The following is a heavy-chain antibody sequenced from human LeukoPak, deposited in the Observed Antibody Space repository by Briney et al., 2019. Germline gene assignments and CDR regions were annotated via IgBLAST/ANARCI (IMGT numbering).Heavy chain of an antibody. Sequence: SETLSLTCTVSGGSVSSSDSYWVWVRQPPGKGLEWIGSIYYGGTTYYNPSLKSRVTISADTSQNQFSLEVTSVTAADTAVYYCARRGLVVVPLWGQGTLVTVSS. J-gene: IGHJ4*02. V-gene: IGHV4-39*01. D-gene: IGHD2-21*01. CDR3: ARRGLVVVPL. CDR1: GGSVSSSDSY. CDR2: IYYGGTT.